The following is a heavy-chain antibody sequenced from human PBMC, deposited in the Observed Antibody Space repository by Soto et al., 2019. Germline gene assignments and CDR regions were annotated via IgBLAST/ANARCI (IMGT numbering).Heavy chain of an antibody. V-gene: IGHV4-61*01. J-gene: IGHJ4*02. CDR3: ARDLYSSSFGY. CDR2: IYYSGST. D-gene: IGHD6-13*01. Sequence: SETMSLTCTVSGGCVSSGSYYWSWIRQPPGKGLEWIGYIYYSGSTNYNPSLKSRVTISVDTSKNQFSLKLSSVTAADTAVYYCARDLYSSSFGYWGQGTLVTVSS. CDR1: GGCVSSGSYY.